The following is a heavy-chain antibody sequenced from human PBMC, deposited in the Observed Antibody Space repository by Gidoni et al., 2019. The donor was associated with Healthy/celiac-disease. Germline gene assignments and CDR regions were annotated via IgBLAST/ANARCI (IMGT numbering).Heavy chain of an antibody. V-gene: IGHV3-30*04. CDR3: ARVGIAAAGGEIDY. Sequence: QVQLVESGGGVVQPGRSLRLSCAASGFTFRSYAMHWVRQSPGKGLEWVAVISYDGSNKYYADSVKGRFTISRDNSKNTLYLQMNSLRAEDTAVYYCARVGIAAAGGEIDYWGQGTLVTVSS. D-gene: IGHD6-13*01. CDR2: ISYDGSNK. CDR1: GFTFRSYA. J-gene: IGHJ4*02.